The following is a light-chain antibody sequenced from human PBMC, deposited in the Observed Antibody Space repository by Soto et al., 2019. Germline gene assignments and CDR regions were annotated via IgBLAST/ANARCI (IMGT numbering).Light chain of an antibody. CDR3: LQYHSHRLM. V-gene: IGKV3-20*01. J-gene: IGKJ1*01. CDR1: QSVTANY. CDR2: AAP. Sequence: EIALTQSPGTLSLSPGERATLSCRASQSVTANYLAWYQQKPGQAPRLLIYAAPIGATGSPDRFSGSGSGTDFTLTISKLEPEDFAVYYCLQYHSHRLMFGQRT.